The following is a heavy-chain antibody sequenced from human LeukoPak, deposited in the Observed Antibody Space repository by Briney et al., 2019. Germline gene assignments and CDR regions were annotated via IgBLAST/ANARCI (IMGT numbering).Heavy chain of an antibody. CDR1: KFTFSNYW. Sequence: PGGSLRLSCAASKFTFSNYWMHWVRQAPGEGLVWVSRINSDGSITTYADSVKGRFTIPRDNAENTLYLQMNSLRAEDTAVYYCARDRDGYAIFDYWGQGTLVTVSS. D-gene: IGHD5-24*01. CDR3: ARDRDGYAIFDY. J-gene: IGHJ4*02. CDR2: INSDGSIT. V-gene: IGHV3-74*01.